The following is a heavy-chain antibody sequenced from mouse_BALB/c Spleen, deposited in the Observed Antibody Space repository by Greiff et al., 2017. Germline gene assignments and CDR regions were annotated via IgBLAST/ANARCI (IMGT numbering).Heavy chain of an antibody. CDR1: GFNIKDTY. V-gene: IGHV14-3*02. Sequence: DVQLVESGAELVKPGASVKLSCTASGFNIKDTYMHWVKQRPEQGLEWIGRIDPANGNTKYDPKFQGKATITADTSSNTAYLQLSSLTSEDTAVYYCARGFAYWGQGTLVTVSA. J-gene: IGHJ3*01. CDR3: ARGFAY. CDR2: IDPANGNT.